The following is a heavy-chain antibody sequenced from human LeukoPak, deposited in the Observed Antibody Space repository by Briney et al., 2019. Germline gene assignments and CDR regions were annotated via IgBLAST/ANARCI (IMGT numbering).Heavy chain of an antibody. D-gene: IGHD3-10*02. V-gene: IGHV4-38-2*02. CDR3: ARGVCSDY. J-gene: IGHJ4*02. CDR1: GYSISSGYY. CDR2: IYHSGST. Sequence: SETLSLTCTVSGYSISSGYYWGWIRPPPGKGLEWIGSIYHSGSTYYNPSLKSRVTISVDTSKNQFSLKLSSVTAADTAVYYCARGVCSDYWGQGTLVTVSS.